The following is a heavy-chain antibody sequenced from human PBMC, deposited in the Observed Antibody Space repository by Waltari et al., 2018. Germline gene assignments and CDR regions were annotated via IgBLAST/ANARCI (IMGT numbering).Heavy chain of an antibody. D-gene: IGHD6-19*01. CDR1: GFTFSSYA. V-gene: IGHV3-23*01. J-gene: IGHJ5*02. CDR3: AKEKRQWLVENWFDP. Sequence: EVQLLESGGGLVQPGGSLRLSGAASGFTFSSYAISWVRQAPGKGLEWVSAISGSGGSTYYADSVKGRFTISRDNSKNTLYLQMNSLRAEDTAVYYCAKEKRQWLVENWFDPWGQGTLVTVSS. CDR2: ISGSGGST.